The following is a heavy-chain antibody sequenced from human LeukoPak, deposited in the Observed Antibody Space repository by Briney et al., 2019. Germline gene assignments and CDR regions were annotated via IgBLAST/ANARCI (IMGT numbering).Heavy chain of an antibody. J-gene: IGHJ4*02. CDR3: ARQGGYDYVWGSYRTPFFDY. CDR2: IYYSGST. D-gene: IGHD3-16*02. V-gene: IGHV4-59*01. Sequence: PSETLSLTCTVSGGSIRGYYWSWIRQPPGKGLEWIGYIYYSGSTNYNPSLNSRVTISVDTSKNQFSLKLSSVTAADTAVYYCARQGGYDYVWGSYRTPFFDYWGQGTLVTVSS. CDR1: GGSIRGYY.